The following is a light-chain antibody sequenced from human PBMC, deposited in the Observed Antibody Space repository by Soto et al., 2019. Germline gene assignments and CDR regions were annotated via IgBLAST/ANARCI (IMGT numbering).Light chain of an antibody. CDR1: SSDVGSYNL. CDR3: CSYAVSFYV. V-gene: IGLV2-23*01. CDR2: EGS. J-gene: IGLJ1*01. Sequence: QSVLTQPASVSGSPGQSITISCTGTSSDVGSYNLVSWYQQHSGKAPKLMIYEGSKRPSGVSNRFSGSKSGNTASLTISGLQAEDEADYYCCSYAVSFYVFGTGTKVTVL.